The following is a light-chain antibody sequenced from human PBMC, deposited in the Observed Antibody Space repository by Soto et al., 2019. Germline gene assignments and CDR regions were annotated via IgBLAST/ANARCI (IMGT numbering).Light chain of an antibody. Sequence: EVVLTQSPATLSVSLGERATLSCRASQSISSHLAWYQHKPGQAPRRLMSGASTRATGIPARFSGSGSGTDFTLIISSLQSEDFAIYYCQQYHDWPWTLGQGTKVEIK. V-gene: IGKV3-15*01. J-gene: IGKJ1*01. CDR3: QQYHDWPWT. CDR2: GAS. CDR1: QSISSH.